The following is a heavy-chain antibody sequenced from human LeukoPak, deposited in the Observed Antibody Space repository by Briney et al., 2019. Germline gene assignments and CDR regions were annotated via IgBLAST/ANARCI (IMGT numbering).Heavy chain of an antibody. CDR1: GGTFSSYA. CDR3: ARDNPDILTD. J-gene: IGHJ4*02. Sequence: ASVKVSCKASGGTFSSYAISWVRQAPGQGLEWMGRIIPIFGTANYAQKFQGRVTITTDGSTSTAYMELSSLRSEDTAVYYCARDNPDILTDWGQGTLVTVSS. D-gene: IGHD3-9*01. CDR2: IIPIFGTA. V-gene: IGHV1-69*05.